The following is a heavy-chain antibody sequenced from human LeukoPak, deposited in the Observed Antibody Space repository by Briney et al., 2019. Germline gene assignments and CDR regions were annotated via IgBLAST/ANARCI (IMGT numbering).Heavy chain of an antibody. D-gene: IGHD2-15*01. V-gene: IGHV1-24*01. CDR3: ATAGSPRYYYYLDG. CDR2: FDPEDGET. J-gene: IGHJ6*03. Sequence: GASVKVSCKVSGYTPTELSMHWVRQAPGKGLEWMGGFDPEDGETIYAQKFQGRVTMTEDTSTDTAYMELSSLRSEDTAVYYCATAGSPRYYYYLDGWGKGTTVTVSS. CDR1: GYTPTELS.